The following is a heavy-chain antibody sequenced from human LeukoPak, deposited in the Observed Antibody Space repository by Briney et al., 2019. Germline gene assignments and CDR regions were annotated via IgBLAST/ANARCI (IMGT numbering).Heavy chain of an antibody. CDR3: ARDRLAGGFDP. J-gene: IGHJ5*02. CDR2: IYTSGST. CDR1: GGSITSGRYY. Sequence: SQTLSLTCTVSGGSITSGRYYWSWIRQPAGKGLEWIGRIYTSGSTNYNPSLKSRVTISVDTSKYQFSLKLSSVTAADTAVYYCARDRLAGGFDPWGQGTLVTVSS. D-gene: IGHD7-27*01. V-gene: IGHV4-61*02.